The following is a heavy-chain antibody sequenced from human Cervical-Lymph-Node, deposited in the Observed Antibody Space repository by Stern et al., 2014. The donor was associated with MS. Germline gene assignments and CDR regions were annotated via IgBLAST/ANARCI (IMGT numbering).Heavy chain of an antibody. CDR1: GFTFSSYA. J-gene: IGHJ4*02. V-gene: IGHV3-30-3*01. Sequence: VQLLQSGGGVVQPGRSLRLSCAASGFTFSSYAMHWVRQAPGKGLEWVAVISYDGSNKYYADSVKGRFTISRDNSKNTLYLQMNSLRAEDTAVYYCARLPSGWLAREFDYWGQGTLVTVSS. D-gene: IGHD6-19*01. CDR2: ISYDGSNK. CDR3: ARLPSGWLAREFDY.